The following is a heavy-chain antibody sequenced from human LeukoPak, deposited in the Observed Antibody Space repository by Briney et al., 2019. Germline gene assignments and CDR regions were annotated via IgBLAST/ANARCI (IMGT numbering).Heavy chain of an antibody. V-gene: IGHV4-31*03. J-gene: IGHJ5*02. CDR3: ARARYYYDSSADGWFDP. CDR2: IYYSGST. D-gene: IGHD3-22*01. Sequence: PSGTLSLTCTVSGGSISSGGYYWSWIRQHPGKGLEWIGYIYYSGSTYYNPSLKSRVTISVDTSKNQFSLKLSSVTAADTAVYYCARARYYYDSSADGWFDPWGQGTLVTVSS. CDR1: GGSISSGGYY.